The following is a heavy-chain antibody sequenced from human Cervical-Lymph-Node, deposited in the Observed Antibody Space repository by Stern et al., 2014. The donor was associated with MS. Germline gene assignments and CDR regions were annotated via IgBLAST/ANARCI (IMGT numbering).Heavy chain of an antibody. CDR2: IYWNGDK. V-gene: IGHV2-5*01. J-gene: IGHJ4*02. Sequence: QVTLRESRPTLVKLIHTLTLTCTFSGFLLTTSGVGVGWIRQPPGKALEWLALIYWNGDKRCSPSLKRRLTITKDTSKNQVVLTMTNMDPVDTATYYCGHSPATLAMGVDYWGQGSLVTVSS. CDR1: GFLLTTSGVG. CDR3: GHSPATLAMGVDY. D-gene: IGHD2-2*01.